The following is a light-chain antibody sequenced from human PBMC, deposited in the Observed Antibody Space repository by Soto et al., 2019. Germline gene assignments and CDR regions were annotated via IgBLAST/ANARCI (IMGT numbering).Light chain of an antibody. V-gene: IGKV4-1*01. CDR3: QQYYSTPWT. CDR1: QSVLYSSNNKNY. J-gene: IGKJ1*01. Sequence: DIVMTQSPDSLAVSLGERATINCKSSQSVLYSSNNKNYLAWHQQKPGQPPKLLIYWASTRESGVPDRFSGSGSGTAFTLTISSLQAEDVAVYYCQQYYSTPWTFGQGTKVEIK. CDR2: WAS.